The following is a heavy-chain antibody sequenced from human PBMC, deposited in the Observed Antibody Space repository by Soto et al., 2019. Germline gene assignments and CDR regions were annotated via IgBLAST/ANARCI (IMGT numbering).Heavy chain of an antibody. CDR2: ISYDGSNK. CDR3: ARDRWIMVRGVIPDY. J-gene: IGHJ4*02. CDR1: GFTFSSYA. V-gene: IGHV3-30-3*01. D-gene: IGHD3-10*01. Sequence: QVQLVESGGGVVQPGRSLRLSCAASGFTFSSYAMHWVRQAPGKGLEWVAVISYDGSNKYYADSVKGRFTISRDNSKNTLYLQMNSLRAEDTAVYYCARDRWIMVRGVIPDYWGQGTLVTVSS.